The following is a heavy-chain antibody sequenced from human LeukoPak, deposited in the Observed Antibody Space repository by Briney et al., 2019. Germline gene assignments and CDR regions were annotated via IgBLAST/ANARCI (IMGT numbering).Heavy chain of an antibody. CDR2: IIPIFGTA. D-gene: IGHD3-3*01. J-gene: IGHJ4*02. CDR3: AREGRFEALDY. V-gene: IGHV1-69*05. CDR1: GCTFSSYA. Sequence: SVKVSCKASGCTFSSYAISWVRQAPGQGLEWMGGIIPIFGTANYAQKFQGRVTITKDESTRTAYMELSSLRSEDTAVYYCAREGRFEALDYWGQGTLVTVSS.